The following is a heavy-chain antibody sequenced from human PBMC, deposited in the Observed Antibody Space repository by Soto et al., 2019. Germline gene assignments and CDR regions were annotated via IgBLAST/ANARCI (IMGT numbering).Heavy chain of an antibody. J-gene: IGHJ4*02. V-gene: IGHV3-23*01. CDR3: ARQAGYSSDPFDY. CDR1: GFTFSSNA. CDR2: ISGGGGTT. Sequence: GGSLRLSCAASGFTFSSNAMSWVRQAPGKGVEWVSLISGGGGTTYYADSVKGRFSISRDTSTDTLFLQMHSLRAEDTAVYYCARQAGYSSDPFDYWGQGTLVTVS. D-gene: IGHD6-19*01.